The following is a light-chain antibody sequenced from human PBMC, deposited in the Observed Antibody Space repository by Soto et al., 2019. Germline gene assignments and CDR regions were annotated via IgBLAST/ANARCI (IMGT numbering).Light chain of an antibody. V-gene: IGLV1-44*01. Sequence: QSVLTQPPSASGTPGQRVTVSCSGSSSNIGSNTVNWYRQLPGTAPKLLIYTDNQRPSGVPDRFSGSKSGTSASLAISGLQSEDEADYYCAAWDDSLNGYVFGTGTKVTV. CDR1: SSNIGSNT. CDR2: TDN. J-gene: IGLJ1*01. CDR3: AAWDDSLNGYV.